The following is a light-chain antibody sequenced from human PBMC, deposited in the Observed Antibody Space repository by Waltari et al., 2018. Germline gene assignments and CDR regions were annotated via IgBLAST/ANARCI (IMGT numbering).Light chain of an antibody. Sequence: EIVLTQSPGTLSLSPGDRATLSCRASQNVNSNSLAWYQQEPGQAPRLLMYGTFNRATGIPDRFSGSGSGADFTLTISRLEPEDFAVYYCQHYGSSLWTFGQGTKVEI. CDR3: QHYGSSLWT. V-gene: IGKV3-20*01. J-gene: IGKJ1*01. CDR2: GTF. CDR1: QNVNSNS.